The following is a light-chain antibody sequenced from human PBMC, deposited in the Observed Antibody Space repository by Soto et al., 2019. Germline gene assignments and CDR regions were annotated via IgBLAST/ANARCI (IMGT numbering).Light chain of an antibody. J-gene: IGKJ4*01. CDR1: QSIRSF. CDR3: QQYDSYSPT. CDR2: DAS. V-gene: IGKV1-5*01. Sequence: DIQMTQSPSTLSASVGDRVTITCRASQSIRSFLAWYQQKPGKAPKLLISDASNLGSGVPSRFSGSGSGTEFTLTISSLQPDDFATYYCQQYDSYSPTFGGGTKVEIK.